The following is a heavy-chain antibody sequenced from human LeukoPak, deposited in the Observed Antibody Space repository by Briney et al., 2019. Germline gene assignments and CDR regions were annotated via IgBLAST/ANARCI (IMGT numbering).Heavy chain of an antibody. D-gene: IGHD3-10*01. J-gene: IGHJ6*02. CDR3: ARSPMGWGYGMDV. CDR1: GYSFANSW. V-gene: IGHV5-51*01. Sequence: GESLQISCKGSGYSFANSWVAWVRQLPGKGLEWMAIIYPGDSDTRCSPSFEGQVTISADKSISTAYLQWSSLKASDTAKYYCARSPMGWGYGMDVWGQGTTVTVSS. CDR2: IYPGDSDT.